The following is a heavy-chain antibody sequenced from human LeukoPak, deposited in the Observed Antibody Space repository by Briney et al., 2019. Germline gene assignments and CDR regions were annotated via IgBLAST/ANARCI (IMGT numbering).Heavy chain of an antibody. CDR1: GGTFSSYA. Sequence: SVKVSCKASGGTFSSYAISWVRQAPGQGLEWMGGIIPIFGTANYAQKFQGRVTITADESTSTAYMELSSLRSEDTAVYYCARDHRAGYYDSSGYRYWGQGTLVTVSS. CDR2: IIPIFGTA. J-gene: IGHJ4*02. CDR3: ARDHRAGYYDSSGYRY. D-gene: IGHD3-22*01. V-gene: IGHV1-69*13.